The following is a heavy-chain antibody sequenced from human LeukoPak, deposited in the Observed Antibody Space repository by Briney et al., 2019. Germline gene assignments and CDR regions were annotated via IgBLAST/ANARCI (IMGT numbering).Heavy chain of an antibody. CDR1: GYTFTSNY. V-gene: IGHV1-46*01. J-gene: IGHJ5*02. D-gene: IGHD3-10*01. CDR3: ARDVYDGSGSFDNWFDP. Sequence: ASVKVSCKAFGYTFTSNYMHWVRQAPGQGLEGMGIINPSGGSTSYAQKFQGRVTMTRDMSTSTVYMELSSLRSEDTAVYYCARDVYDGSGSFDNWFDPWGQGTLVTVSS. CDR2: INPSGGST.